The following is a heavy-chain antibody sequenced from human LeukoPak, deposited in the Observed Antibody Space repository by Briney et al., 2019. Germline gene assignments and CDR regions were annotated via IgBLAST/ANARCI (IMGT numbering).Heavy chain of an antibody. D-gene: IGHD1-26*01. Sequence: PSQTLSLTCTVSGGSISSGSYYWSWIRQPAGKGLEWIGRIYTSGSTNYNPSLKSRVTISVDTSKNQFSLKLSSVTAADTAVYYCARGVVGATGDYWGQGTLVTVSS. CDR2: IYTSGST. V-gene: IGHV4-61*02. CDR3: ARGVVGATGDY. J-gene: IGHJ4*02. CDR1: GGSISSGSYY.